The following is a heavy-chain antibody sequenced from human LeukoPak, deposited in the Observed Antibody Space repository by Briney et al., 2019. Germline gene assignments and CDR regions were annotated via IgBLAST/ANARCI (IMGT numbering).Heavy chain of an antibody. J-gene: IGHJ4*02. Sequence: ASVKVSCKASGYTFTIYGISWVRQAPGQGLEWMGWISAYNGNTNYAQKLQGRVTMTTDTSTSTAYMELRSLRSDDTAVYYCARECEGGCSRGVNYWGQGTLVTVSS. D-gene: IGHD2-2*01. CDR3: ARECEGGCSRGVNY. CDR1: GYTFTIYG. V-gene: IGHV1-18*01. CDR2: ISAYNGNT.